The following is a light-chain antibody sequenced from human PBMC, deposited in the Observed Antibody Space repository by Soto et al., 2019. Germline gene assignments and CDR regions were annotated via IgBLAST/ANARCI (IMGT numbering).Light chain of an antibody. Sequence: QSVLTQPASVSGSPGQSIAISFTGTSSDIGSYNYVSWYQQHPGKAPKLMIHEVSNRPSGVSDRFSGSMSGNTASLTISGLQAYDEADYYCSSHTTYSTRVFGTGTKVTVL. CDR2: EVS. CDR1: SSDIGSYNY. J-gene: IGLJ1*01. V-gene: IGLV2-14*01. CDR3: SSHTTYSTRV.